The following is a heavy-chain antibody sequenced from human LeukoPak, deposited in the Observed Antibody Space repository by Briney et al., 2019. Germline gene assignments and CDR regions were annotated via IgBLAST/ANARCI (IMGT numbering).Heavy chain of an antibody. J-gene: IGHJ3*02. D-gene: IGHD1-26*01. Sequence: PGGSLRLSCAGSGFTFSSYAMSWVRQAPGKGLEWVSAITSSGGSTYYADSVKGWLTISRDNAKKSLYLQMNSLRAEDMALYYCAKDRGWEQLGAFDIWGQGTMVTVSS. CDR2: ITSSGGST. V-gene: IGHV3-23*01. CDR1: GFTFSSYA. CDR3: AKDRGWEQLGAFDI.